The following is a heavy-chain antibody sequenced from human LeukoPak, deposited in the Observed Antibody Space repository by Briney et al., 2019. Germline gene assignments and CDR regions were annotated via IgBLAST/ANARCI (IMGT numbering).Heavy chain of an antibody. J-gene: IGHJ4*02. V-gene: IGHV1-3*01. CDR1: GYTFTSYA. D-gene: IGHD3-9*01. Sequence: ASLKVSCKASGYTFTSYAMHWVLQDPGQRLEWMGWINAGNGNTKYSQKFQGRVTITRDTSASTAYMELSSLRSEDTAVYFCKRKTAYEILTGYLDYWGQGTLVTVSS. CDR2: INAGNGNT. CDR3: KRKTAYEILTGYLDY.